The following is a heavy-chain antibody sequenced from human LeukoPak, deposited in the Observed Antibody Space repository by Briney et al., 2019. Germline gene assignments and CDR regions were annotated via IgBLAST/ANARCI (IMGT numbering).Heavy chain of an antibody. Sequence: GGSLRLSCAASGFTFSNYWMTWVRQSPGKGLEWVAIIKPDGSDRYSVDSEKGRFTVSRDNAKNSLYLQMSSLRAEDTAVYYCARGGHRQKGFWGQGTLVTVSS. J-gene: IGHJ4*02. CDR1: GFTFSNYW. CDR3: ARGGHRQKGF. V-gene: IGHV3-7*01. CDR2: IKPDGSDR.